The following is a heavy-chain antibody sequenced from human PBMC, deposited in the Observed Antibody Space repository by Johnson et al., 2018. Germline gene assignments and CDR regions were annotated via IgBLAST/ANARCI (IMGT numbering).Heavy chain of an antibody. D-gene: IGHD6-13*01. CDR3: ARERTAGGMYYYYYHIDV. CDR1: GGSISSYY. V-gene: IGHV4-59*01. CDR2: IYYTGST. Sequence: QVQLQESGPGLVKPSETLSLPCTVSGGSISSYYWSWIRQPPGKGLEWIGYIYYTGSTNYNTSLRSRVTISLDTSKNQFSLKLSSVTAADTAVYYCARERTAGGMYYYYYHIDVWGKGTTVTVSS. J-gene: IGHJ6*03.